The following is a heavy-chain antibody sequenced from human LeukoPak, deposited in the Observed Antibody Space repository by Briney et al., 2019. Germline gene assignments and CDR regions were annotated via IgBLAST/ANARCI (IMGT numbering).Heavy chain of an antibody. CDR3: ARDLHSSGWYVLDY. D-gene: IGHD6-19*01. V-gene: IGHV4-59*01. CDR2: IYYSGST. J-gene: IGHJ4*02. Sequence: SETLSLTCTVSGGSISSYYWSWIRQPPGKGLEWIGYIYYSGSTNYNPSLTSRVTISVDPSKNQFSLKLSSVTAADTAVYYCARDLHSSGWYVLDYWGQGTLVTVSS. CDR1: GGSISSYY.